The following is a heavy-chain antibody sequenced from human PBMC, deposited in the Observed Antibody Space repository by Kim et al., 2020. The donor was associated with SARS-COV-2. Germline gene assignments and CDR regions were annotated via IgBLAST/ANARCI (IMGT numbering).Heavy chain of an antibody. Sequence: SETLSLTCAVSGGSISSSNWWSWVRQPPGKGLEWIGEIYHSGSTNYNPSLKSRVTISVDKSKNQFSLKLSSVTAADTAVYYCARDPAVAGRYYYYGMDVWGQGTTVTVSS. CDR2: IYHSGST. D-gene: IGHD6-19*01. J-gene: IGHJ6*02. CDR3: ARDPAVAGRYYYYGMDV. CDR1: GGSISSSNW. V-gene: IGHV4-4*02.